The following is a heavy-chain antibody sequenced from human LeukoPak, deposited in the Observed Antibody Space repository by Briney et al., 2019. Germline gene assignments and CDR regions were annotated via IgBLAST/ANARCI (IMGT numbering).Heavy chain of an antibody. Sequence: ASVEVSCKASGYTFTNYDINWVRQATGQGPEWMGWMNPKSGNTGYAQKFQGRVTMTRNTSISTAYMELSSLRSDDTAVYYCARDQDIVVVVAALRQREMGGFDPWGQGTLVTVSS. V-gene: IGHV1-8*01. D-gene: IGHD2-15*01. CDR2: MNPKSGNT. J-gene: IGHJ5*02. CDR3: ARDQDIVVVVAALRQREMGGFDP. CDR1: GYTFTNYD.